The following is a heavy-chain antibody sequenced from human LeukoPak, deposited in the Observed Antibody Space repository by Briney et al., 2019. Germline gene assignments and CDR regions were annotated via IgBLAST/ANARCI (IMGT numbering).Heavy chain of an antibody. V-gene: IGHV3-21*01. J-gene: IGHJ4*02. Sequence: GGSLRLSCAASGFTFSSYSMNWVRQALGKGLEWVSSISSSSSYIYYADSVKGRFTISRDNAKNSLYLQMNSLRAEDTAVYYCARDSGSGSWPTYYFDYWGQGTLVTVSS. CDR2: ISSSSSYI. CDR3: ARDSGSGSWPTYYFDY. D-gene: IGHD3-10*01. CDR1: GFTFSSYS.